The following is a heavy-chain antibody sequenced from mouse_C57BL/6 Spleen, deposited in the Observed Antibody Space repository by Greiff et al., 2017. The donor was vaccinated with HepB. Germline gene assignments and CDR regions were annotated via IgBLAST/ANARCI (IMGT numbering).Heavy chain of an antibody. CDR1: GFTFSDYG. Sequence: EVQGVESGGGLVKPGGSLKLSCAASGFTFSDYGMHWVRQAPEKGLEWVAYISSGSSNIYYADTVKGRITFSRDNAKNTLFLQMTSLRSEDTAMYYCARSDDAYYVDYWGQGTTLTVSS. V-gene: IGHV5-17*01. CDR3: ARSDDAYYVDY. CDR2: ISSGSSNI. D-gene: IGHD2-3*01. J-gene: IGHJ2*01.